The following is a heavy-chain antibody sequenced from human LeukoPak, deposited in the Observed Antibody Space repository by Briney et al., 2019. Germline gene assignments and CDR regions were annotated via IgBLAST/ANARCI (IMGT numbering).Heavy chain of an antibody. V-gene: IGHV4-31*03. Sequence: SETLSLTCTVSGGSISSGGYYWSWIRQHPGKGLEWIGYIYYSGSTYYNPSLKSRVTISVDTSKNQFSLKLSSVTAAGTAVYYCARAEKDLDIYESYFDYWGQGTLVTVSS. CDR2: IYYSGST. J-gene: IGHJ4*02. CDR1: GGSISSGGYY. CDR3: ARAEKDLDIYESYFDY. D-gene: IGHD3-9*01.